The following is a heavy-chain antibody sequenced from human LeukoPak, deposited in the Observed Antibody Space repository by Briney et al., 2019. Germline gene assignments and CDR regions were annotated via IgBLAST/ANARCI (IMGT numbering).Heavy chain of an antibody. CDR1: GFTVSSNY. Sequence: GGSLRLSCAASGFTVSSNYMSWVRQAPGKGQEWVSVIYSGGSTYYADSVKGRFTISRDNSKNTLYLQMNSLRAEDTAVYYCARDGRIAAAGTFGYWGQGTLVTVSS. V-gene: IGHV3-66*01. CDR3: ARDGRIAAAGTFGY. CDR2: IYSGGST. J-gene: IGHJ4*02. D-gene: IGHD6-13*01.